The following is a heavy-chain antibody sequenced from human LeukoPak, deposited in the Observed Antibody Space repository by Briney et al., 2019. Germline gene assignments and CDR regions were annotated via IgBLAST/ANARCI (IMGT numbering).Heavy chain of an antibody. V-gene: IGHV3-21*01. D-gene: IGHD6-13*01. CDR2: ISDDGKYI. J-gene: IGHJ4*02. CDR3: ARGGDSSSPFDY. Sequence: GGSLRLSCAASGFTFSRYSMNWVRQAPGKGLEWVSSISDDGKYIYYADSVKGRFTISRDNAKNSLYLQMNSLRAEDTAVYYCARGGDSSSPFDYWGQGTLVTVSS. CDR1: GFTFSRYS.